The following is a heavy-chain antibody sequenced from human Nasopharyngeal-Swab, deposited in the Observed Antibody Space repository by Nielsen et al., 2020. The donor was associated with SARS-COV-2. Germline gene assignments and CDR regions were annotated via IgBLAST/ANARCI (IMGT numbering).Heavy chain of an antibody. Sequence: GGSLRLSCAASGFTFSSYGMHWVRQAPGKGLEWVAVTWYDGSNKYYADSVKGRFTISRDNSKNTLYLQMNSLRAEDTAVYYCARGGVGSYHRLVDDYWGQGTLVTVSS. CDR3: ARGGVGSYHRLVDDY. D-gene: IGHD1-26*01. CDR1: GFTFSSYG. CDR2: TWYDGSNK. V-gene: IGHV3-33*01. J-gene: IGHJ4*02.